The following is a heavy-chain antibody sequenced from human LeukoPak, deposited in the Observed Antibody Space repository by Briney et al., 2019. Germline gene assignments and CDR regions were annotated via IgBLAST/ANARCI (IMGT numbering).Heavy chain of an antibody. D-gene: IGHD1-1*01. V-gene: IGHV3-21*01. CDR3: ARDNLERPPWFDP. CDR1: GFTFSSYS. CDR2: ISSSSSYI. Sequence: GGSLRLSCAASGFTFSSYSMNWVRQAPGKGLEWVSSISSSSSYIYYADSVKGRFTISRDNAKNSLYLQMNSLRAEDTAVYYCARDNLERPPWFDPWGQGTLVTVSS. J-gene: IGHJ5*02.